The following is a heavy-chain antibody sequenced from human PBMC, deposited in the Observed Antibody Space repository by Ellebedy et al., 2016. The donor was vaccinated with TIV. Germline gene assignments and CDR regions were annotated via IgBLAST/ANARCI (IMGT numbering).Heavy chain of an antibody. CDR2: IDDNGRDT. J-gene: IGHJ4*02. CDR3: ACYGVPVPL. Sequence: PGGSLRLSCVASGFTFSSYWMHWVRQPPGKGLVGVSCIDDNGRDTCSADSVKGRFTISRDNAKNTWYLQMNSLKADDPDGYYCACYGVPVPLWGQGALVIVSS. CDR1: GFTFSSYW. D-gene: IGHD3-10*01. V-gene: IGHV3-74*01.